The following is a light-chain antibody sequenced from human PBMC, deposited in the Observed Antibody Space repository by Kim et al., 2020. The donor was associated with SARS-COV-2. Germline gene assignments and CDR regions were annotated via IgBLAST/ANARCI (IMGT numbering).Light chain of an antibody. CDR3: LQGHSTPRT. CDR2: AES. Sequence: DIKMTQSSSSLSAAEGDRVTITCRPSQSISSYLNWYQQKPGKAPKFLIYAESNLQSGVPSRFSGSGSGTDFTLNISSLQAEDFAFYYCLQGHSTPRTFGRGTKVDIK. J-gene: IGKJ1*01. V-gene: IGKV1-39*01. CDR1: QSISSY.